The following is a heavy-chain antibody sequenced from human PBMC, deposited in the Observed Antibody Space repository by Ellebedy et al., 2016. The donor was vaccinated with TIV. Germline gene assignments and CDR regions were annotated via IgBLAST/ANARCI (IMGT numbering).Heavy chain of an antibody. Sequence: GESLKISCAASGFTFSDYAMSWVRQAPGKGLEWVSWVSGISGSGASTYYADSVKGRFAISRDNSNNTLYLQMNSLRAEDTALYYCVKAERYSSGGFDYWGQGTLVTVSS. J-gene: IGHJ4*02. CDR2: ISGSGAST. CDR3: VKAERYSSGGFDY. CDR1: GFTFSDYA. D-gene: IGHD6-19*01. V-gene: IGHV3-23*01.